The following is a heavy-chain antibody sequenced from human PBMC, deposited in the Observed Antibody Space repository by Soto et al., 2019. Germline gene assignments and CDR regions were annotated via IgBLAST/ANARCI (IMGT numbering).Heavy chain of an antibody. CDR2: INAGNGNT. CDR1: GYTFTSYS. CDR3: ARDKGIVGATRWFDP. Sequence: ASVKVSCKASGYTFTSYSMHWVRQAPGQRLEWMGWINAGNGNTKYSQKFQGRVTITGDTSASTAYMELSSLRSEDTAVYYCARDKGIVGATRWFDPWGQGTLVTVSS. J-gene: IGHJ5*02. V-gene: IGHV1-3*01. D-gene: IGHD1-26*01.